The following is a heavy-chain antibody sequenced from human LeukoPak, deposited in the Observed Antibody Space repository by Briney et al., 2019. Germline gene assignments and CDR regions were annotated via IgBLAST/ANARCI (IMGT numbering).Heavy chain of an antibody. V-gene: IGHV3-23*01. CDR2: ISGSGGST. CDR1: GFTFSSYA. J-gene: IGHJ4*02. D-gene: IGHD3-22*01. CDR3: AKDPNYYDSSGYFDY. Sequence: DPGGSLRLSCAASGFTFSSYAMSWVRQAPGKGLEWVSAISGSGGSTYYADSMKGRFTISRDNSKNTLYLQMNSLRAEDTAVYYCAKDPNYYDSSGYFDYWGQGTLVTVSS.